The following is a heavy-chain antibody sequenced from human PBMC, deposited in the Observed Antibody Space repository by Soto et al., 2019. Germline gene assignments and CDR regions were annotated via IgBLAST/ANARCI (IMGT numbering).Heavy chain of an antibody. CDR2: ISAYNGNT. Sequence: ASVKVSCKASGYTFTSYGISWVRQAPGQGLEWMGWISAYNGNTNYAQKLQGRVTMTTDTSTSTAYMELRSLRSDDTALYYCARETYDFWTNYGMDVWGQGTTVTVSS. V-gene: IGHV1-18*01. J-gene: IGHJ6*02. CDR1: GYTFTSYG. D-gene: IGHD3-3*01. CDR3: ARETYDFWTNYGMDV.